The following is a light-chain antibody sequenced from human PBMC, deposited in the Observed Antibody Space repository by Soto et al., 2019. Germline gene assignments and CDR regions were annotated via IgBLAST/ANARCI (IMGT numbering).Light chain of an antibody. V-gene: IGKV1-5*03. CDR1: QSISSW. CDR3: QQYNSYSFT. CDR2: RAS. Sequence: DIQMTQSPSNLSASVGDRVTITCRASQSISSWLAWYQQKPGKAPNLLIYRASTLERGVPSRFSGSGSGTEFTLTISSLQPDDFAIYYCQQYNSYSFTFGEGTKLEIK. J-gene: IGKJ2*01.